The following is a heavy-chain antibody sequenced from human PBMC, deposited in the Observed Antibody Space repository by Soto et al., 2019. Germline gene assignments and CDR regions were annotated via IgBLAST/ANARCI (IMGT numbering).Heavy chain of an antibody. J-gene: IGHJ6*02. D-gene: IGHD3-22*01. V-gene: IGHV4-61*01. CDR2: IYYSGST. CDR3: ARAYYGYYYYYGMDV. CDR1: GGSVSSGSYY. Sequence: SETLSLTCTVSGGSVSSGSYYWSWIRQPPGKGLEWIGYIYYSGSTNYNPSLKSRVTISVDTSKNQFSLKLSSVTAADTAVYYCARAYYGYYYYYGMDVWGQGTTVTVSS.